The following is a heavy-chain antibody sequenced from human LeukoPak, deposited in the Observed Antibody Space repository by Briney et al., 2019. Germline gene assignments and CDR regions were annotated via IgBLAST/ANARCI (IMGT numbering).Heavy chain of an antibody. D-gene: IGHD1-26*01. Sequence: SCKVSGYALTELSMHWVRQAPGKGLEWMGGFYPEDGETIYAQKFQGRVTMTEDTSTDTAYMELSSLRSEDTAVYYCATNLGSYGWFDPWGQGTLVTVSS. CDR2: FYPEDGET. CDR1: GYALTELS. CDR3: ATNLGSYGWFDP. J-gene: IGHJ5*02. V-gene: IGHV1-24*01.